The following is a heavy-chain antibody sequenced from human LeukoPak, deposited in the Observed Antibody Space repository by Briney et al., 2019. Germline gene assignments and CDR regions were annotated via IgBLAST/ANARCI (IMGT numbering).Heavy chain of an antibody. CDR1: GYTFTSYG. CDR2: ISAYNGNT. J-gene: IGHJ3*02. V-gene: IGHV1-18*01. CDR3: ARSGPAAIPVDAFDI. Sequence: GASVKVSCKASGYTFTSYGISWVRQAPGQGLEWMGWISAYNGNTNYAQKLQGRVTMTTDTSTSTAYMELRSLRSDDTALYYCARSGPAAIPVDAFDIWGQGTMVTVSS. D-gene: IGHD2-2*01.